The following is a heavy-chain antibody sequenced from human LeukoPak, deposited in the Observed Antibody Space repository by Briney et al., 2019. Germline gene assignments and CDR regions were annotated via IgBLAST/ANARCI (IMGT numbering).Heavy chain of an antibody. J-gene: IGHJ3*02. D-gene: IGHD6-19*01. CDR3: ARAAQPGVAVAGTTAFDI. Sequence: ASVKVSCKASGGTFSSYAISWVRQAPGQGLEWTGWISAYNGNTNYAQKLQGRVTMTTDASTSTAYMELRSLRSDDTAVYYCARAAQPGVAVAGTTAFDIWGQGTMVTV. CDR2: ISAYNGNT. CDR1: GGTFSSYA. V-gene: IGHV1-18*01.